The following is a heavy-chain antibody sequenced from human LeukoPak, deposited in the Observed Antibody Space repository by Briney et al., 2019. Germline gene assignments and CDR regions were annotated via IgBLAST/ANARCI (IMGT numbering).Heavy chain of an antibody. Sequence: PGRSLRLSCAASGFTFSSYAMHWVRQAPGKGLEWVSVIYSGGSTHYAESVKGRFTISRDNSKNTVYLQMNSVRAEDTAVYYCARDYESSGSNGAFDIWGQGTMVTVSS. J-gene: IGHJ3*02. CDR2: IYSGGST. D-gene: IGHD6-19*01. CDR3: ARDYESSGSNGAFDI. CDR1: GFTFSSYA. V-gene: IGHV3-53*01.